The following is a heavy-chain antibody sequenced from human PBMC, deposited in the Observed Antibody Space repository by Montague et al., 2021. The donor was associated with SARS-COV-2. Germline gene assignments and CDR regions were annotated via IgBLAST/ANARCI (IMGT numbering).Heavy chain of an antibody. Sequence: SETLSLTCTVSGGSISSSSYYWGWIRQPPGKGLEWIGSIYYSGSTYYNPSLKSRVTISVDTSKNQFSLKLSSVTAADTAVYYCARKGSGRSDLAYWGQGTLVTASS. CDR3: ARKGSGRSDLAY. D-gene: IGHD1-26*01. J-gene: IGHJ4*02. CDR1: GGSISSSSYY. V-gene: IGHV4-39*01. CDR2: IYYSGST.